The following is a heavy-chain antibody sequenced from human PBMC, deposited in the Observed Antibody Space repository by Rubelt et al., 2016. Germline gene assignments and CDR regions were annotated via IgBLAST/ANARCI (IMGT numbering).Heavy chain of an antibody. CDR3: ASDSSSWYGTEVYYFDY. CDR2: INPNSGGT. Sequence: MGWINPNSGGTNYAQKFQGRVTMTRDTSISTAYMELSRLRSDDTAVYYCASDSSSWYGTEVYYFDYWGQGTLVTVSS. V-gene: IGHV1-2*02. D-gene: IGHD6-13*01. J-gene: IGHJ4*02.